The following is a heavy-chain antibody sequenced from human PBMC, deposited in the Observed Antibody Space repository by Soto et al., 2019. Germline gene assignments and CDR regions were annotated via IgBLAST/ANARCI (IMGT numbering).Heavy chain of an antibody. V-gene: IGHV5-51*01. CDR2: IYPGDSDT. CDR3: ATWYSSGLYYFDH. D-gene: IGHD6-19*01. CDR1: GYRFSTYW. J-gene: IGHJ4*02. Sequence: GESLKISCKGSGYRFSTYWIGWVRQMPGKGLEWMGIIYPGDSDTRYSPSFQGQVTISADKSVSTAYLQWSSLKASDTAMYYCATWYSSGLYYFDHWGQGTQVTVSS.